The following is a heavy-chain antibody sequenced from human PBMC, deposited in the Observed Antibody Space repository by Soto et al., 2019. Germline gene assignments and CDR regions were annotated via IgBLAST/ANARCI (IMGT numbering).Heavy chain of an antibody. CDR3: ARPLWFGELLGWFDP. J-gene: IGHJ5*02. V-gene: IGHV1-2*02. CDR1: GYTFTGYY. Sequence: ASVNVSCKASGYTFTGYYMHWVRQAPGQGLEWMGWINPNSGGTNYAQKFQGRVTMTRDTSISTAYMELSRLRSDDTAVYYCARPLWFGELLGWFDPWGQGTLVTVSS. CDR2: INPNSGGT. D-gene: IGHD3-10*01.